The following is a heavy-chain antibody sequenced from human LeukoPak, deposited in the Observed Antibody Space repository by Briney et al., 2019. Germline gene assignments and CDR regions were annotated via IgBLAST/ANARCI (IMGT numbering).Heavy chain of an antibody. J-gene: IGHJ5*02. D-gene: IGHD3-10*01. CDR3: ARDGFRMARRVIGWLDP. Sequence: GGSLRLSCAASGFTFSSYAMHWVRQAPGKGLEWLAVISYDGSNKYYADSVKGRFTISRDNSKNTLYLQMNSLRAEDTAVYYCARDGFRMARRVIGWLDPWGQGTLVTVSS. V-gene: IGHV3-30*04. CDR2: ISYDGSNK. CDR1: GFTFSSYA.